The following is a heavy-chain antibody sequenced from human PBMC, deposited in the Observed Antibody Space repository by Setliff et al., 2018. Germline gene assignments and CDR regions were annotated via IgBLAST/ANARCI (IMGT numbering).Heavy chain of an antibody. CDR3: ARGYFPSEGSGYYFAY. D-gene: IGHD3-22*01. CDR2: INHSGST. CDR1: SGSFSGYY. V-gene: IGHV4-34*01. J-gene: IGHJ4*02. Sequence: PSETLSLTCAVYSGSFSGYYWSWIRQPPGKGLEWIGEINHSGSTNYNPSLKSRVTISVDTSKNQFSLNLNSVTAADTAVYYCARGYFPSEGSGYYFAYWGQGTLVTVSS.